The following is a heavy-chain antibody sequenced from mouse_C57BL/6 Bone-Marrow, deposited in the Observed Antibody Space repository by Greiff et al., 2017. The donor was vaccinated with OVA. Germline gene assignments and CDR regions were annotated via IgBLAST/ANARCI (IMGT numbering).Heavy chain of an antibody. CDR1: GFTFSDAW. Sequence: DVKLVESGGGLVQPGGSMKLSCAASGFTFSDAWMDWVRQSPEKGLEWVAEIRNKANNHATYYAESVKGRFTISRDDSKSSVYLQMNSLRAEDTGIYYCTRDPIYYDYDGFAYWGQGTLVTVSA. V-gene: IGHV6-6*01. CDR2: IRNKANNHAT. J-gene: IGHJ3*01. D-gene: IGHD2-4*01. CDR3: TRDPIYYDYDGFAY.